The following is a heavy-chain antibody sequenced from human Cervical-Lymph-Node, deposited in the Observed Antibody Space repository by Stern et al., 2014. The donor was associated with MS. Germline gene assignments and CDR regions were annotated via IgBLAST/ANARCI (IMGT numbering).Heavy chain of an antibody. D-gene: IGHD5-18*01. CDR2: ISYDGGYK. J-gene: IGHJ4*02. Sequence: VQLVESGGGVVQPGRSLRLSCAASGFTFSSYAMHWVRQAPGKGLEWVAVISYDGGYKSYADSVKGRFAISRDNSKNTLYLQMNSLRSEDTAVYYCGGYSAYWGQGTLVTVSA. CDR3: GGYSAY. V-gene: IGHV3-30*09. CDR1: GFTFSSYA.